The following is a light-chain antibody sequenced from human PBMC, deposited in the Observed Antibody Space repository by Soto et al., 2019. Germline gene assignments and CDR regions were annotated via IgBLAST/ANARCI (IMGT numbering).Light chain of an antibody. CDR2: DAS. Sequence: EIVLTQSPATLSLSPGERATLSCRASQSVSSYLAWYQQKPGQAPRLLIYDASNRATGIPARFSGSGSGTDFTLTISSLEPEDFALNYCQQRSNWPATFGQGTKVEIK. CDR1: QSVSSY. J-gene: IGKJ1*01. CDR3: QQRSNWPAT. V-gene: IGKV3-11*01.